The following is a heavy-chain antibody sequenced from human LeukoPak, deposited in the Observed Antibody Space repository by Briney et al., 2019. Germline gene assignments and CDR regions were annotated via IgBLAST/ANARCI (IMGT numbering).Heavy chain of an antibody. CDR1: GFTFSTFA. Sequence: GGSLRLSCAASGFTFSTFAMSWVRQAPGKGLEWVSVIYGGGSTDYADSVKGRFTISRDNLKNTLYLQMNSLRAEDTAVYYCARGGSGDIFDIWGQGTMVTVSS. CDR2: IYGGGST. J-gene: IGHJ3*02. CDR3: ARGGSGDIFDI. V-gene: IGHV3-53*01. D-gene: IGHD2-21*01.